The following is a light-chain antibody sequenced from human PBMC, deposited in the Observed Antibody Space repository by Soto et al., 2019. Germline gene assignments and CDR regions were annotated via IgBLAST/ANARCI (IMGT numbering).Light chain of an antibody. J-gene: IGKJ4*01. V-gene: IGKV3-11*01. CDR2: DAS. CDR3: QQRSDGPST. CDR1: QSVSSY. Sequence: EIVLTQSPATLSLSPGERATLSCRASQSVSSYLAWYQQKPGQAPRLLIYDASNRATGIPARFSGSGSGTDFALTISSLEPADCAVYYCQQRSDGPSTFGGGPKVQIK.